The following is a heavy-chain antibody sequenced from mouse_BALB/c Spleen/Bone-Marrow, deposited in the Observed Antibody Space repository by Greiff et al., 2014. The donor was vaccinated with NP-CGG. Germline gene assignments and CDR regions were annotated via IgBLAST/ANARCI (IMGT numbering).Heavy chain of an antibody. J-gene: IGHJ4*01. CDR3: ARSPYDYAAMDY. V-gene: IGHV5-17*02. Sequence: EVKLMESGGGLVQPGGSRKLSCAASGFTFSSFGMHWVRQAPEKGLKWVAYISSGSSTIYYADTVKGRFTISRDNPKNTLFLQMTSLRSEDTAMYYCARSPYDYAAMDYWGQGTSVTVSS. CDR1: GFTFSSFG. CDR2: ISSGSSTI. D-gene: IGHD2-4*01.